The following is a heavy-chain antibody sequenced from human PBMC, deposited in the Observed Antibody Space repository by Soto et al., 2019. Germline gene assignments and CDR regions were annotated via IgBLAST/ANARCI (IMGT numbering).Heavy chain of an antibody. J-gene: IGHJ4*02. CDR3: ARVWDFSCAWVDY. CDR1: GGSISSTNW. CDR2: IYHSGST. Sequence: QVQLQESGPGLVKPSGTLSLTCAVSGGSISSTNWWSWVRQPPGKGLEWIGAIYHSGSTNYNPSLKSRVAISVDKSKNHFSLKLSSVTAADTAVYYCARVWDFSCAWVDYWGQGTLVTVSS. V-gene: IGHV4-4*02. D-gene: IGHD1-26*01.